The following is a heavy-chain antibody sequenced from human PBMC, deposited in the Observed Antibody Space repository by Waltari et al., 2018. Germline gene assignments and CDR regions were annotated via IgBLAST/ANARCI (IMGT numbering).Heavy chain of an antibody. J-gene: IGHJ3*01. CDR1: GFTFNYYW. CDR2: INGGGSTT. CDR3: ARDGYSYGLGTFDV. D-gene: IGHD5-18*01. Sequence: EVQLVESGGGLVQPGGSLTLSCVSSGFTFNYYWMHWVRQAPGKGLVWVSRINGGGSTTSYADSVKGRFTISRDNARNTLYLQMNSLRDEDTAVYYCARDGYSYGLGTFDVWGQGTMVTVSS. V-gene: IGHV3-74*01.